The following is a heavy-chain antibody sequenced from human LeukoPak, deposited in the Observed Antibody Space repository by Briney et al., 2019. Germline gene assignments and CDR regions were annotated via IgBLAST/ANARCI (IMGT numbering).Heavy chain of an antibody. V-gene: IGHV1-2*02. CDR3: ARGLRYFDWSGAFDI. CDR1: GYTFTGYY. Sequence: GASVKVSCKASGYTFTGYYMHWVRQAPGQGLEWMGWINPNSGGTNYAQKFQGRVTMTRDTSISTAYMELSRLRSDDTAVYYCARGLRYFDWSGAFDIWGQGTMVTVSS. CDR2: INPNSGGT. D-gene: IGHD3-9*01. J-gene: IGHJ3*02.